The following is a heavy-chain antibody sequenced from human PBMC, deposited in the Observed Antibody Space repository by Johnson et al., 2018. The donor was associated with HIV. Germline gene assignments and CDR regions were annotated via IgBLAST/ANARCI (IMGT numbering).Heavy chain of an antibody. J-gene: IGHJ3*02. CDR1: GFTFSSYA. CDR3: ARKGDAFDI. V-gene: IGHV3-23*04. Sequence: VQLVESGGGLVKPGGSLRLSCAASGFTFSSYAMHWVRQAPGKGLEWVSAISGSGDSTYYADSVKGRFTISRDNAKNSLYLQMNSLRAEDTAVYYCARKGDAFDIWGQGTLVTVSS. CDR2: ISGSGDST.